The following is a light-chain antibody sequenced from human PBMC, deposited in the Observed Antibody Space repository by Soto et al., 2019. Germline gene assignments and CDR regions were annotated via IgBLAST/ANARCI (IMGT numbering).Light chain of an antibody. CDR2: KIS. CDR1: QSLTH. CDR3: MQTTDFPLT. V-gene: IGKV2-24*01. Sequence: DIVLTQSPLSLPVSLGQPASISCRTSQSLTHMSWFQQRPGQPPRLLIYKISTRFSGVPDRFSGSGAGTDFTLRISRVEAEDVGVYYCMQTTDFPLTFGGGTKVDIK. J-gene: IGKJ4*01.